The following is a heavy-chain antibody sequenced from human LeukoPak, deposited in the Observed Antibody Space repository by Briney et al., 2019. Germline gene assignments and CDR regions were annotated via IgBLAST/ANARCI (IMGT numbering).Heavy chain of an antibody. CDR3: ARASGYSSSWYEGSSWFDP. V-gene: IGHV3-64*01. D-gene: IGHD6-13*01. J-gene: IGHJ5*02. Sequence: PGGSLRLSCAASGFTFSSYAMHWVRQAPGKGLEYVSAISSNGGSTYYANSVKGRFTISRDNAKNSLYLQMNSLRAEDTAVYYCARASGYSSSWYEGSSWFDPWGQGTLVTVSS. CDR2: ISSNGGST. CDR1: GFTFSSYA.